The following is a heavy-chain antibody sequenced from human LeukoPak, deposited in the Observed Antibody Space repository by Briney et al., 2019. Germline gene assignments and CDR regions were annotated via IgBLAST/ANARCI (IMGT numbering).Heavy chain of an antibody. CDR1: GGSFSGYY. J-gene: IGHJ4*02. D-gene: IGHD3-22*01. Sequence: SETLSLTCAVYGGSFSGYYWSWIRQPPGKGLEWIGEINHSGSTNYNPSLKSRVTISVDTSKNQFSLKLGSVTAADTAVYYCARGHYYDSSGYYYVFRFLRPLDYWGQGTLVTVSS. V-gene: IGHV4-34*01. CDR2: INHSGST. CDR3: ARGHYYDSSGYYYVFRFLRPLDY.